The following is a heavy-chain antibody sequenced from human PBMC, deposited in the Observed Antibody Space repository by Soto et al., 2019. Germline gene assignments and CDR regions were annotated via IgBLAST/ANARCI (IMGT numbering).Heavy chain of an antibody. D-gene: IGHD2-2*01. CDR3: ARSSVPPYCSSSSCYSGDH. J-gene: IGHJ4*02. CDR2: TNAGNGNT. CDR1: GYTFTTYG. V-gene: IGHV1-3*01. Sequence: QVQLVQSGAEVKKPGASVKVSCKASGYTFTTYGIHWVRQAPGQRPEWMGWTNAGNGNTRYSHKFQGRVTFSRDTSASTAYMELSSLKSADTSVYYCARSSVPPYCSSSSCYSGDHWGQGTLVTVSS.